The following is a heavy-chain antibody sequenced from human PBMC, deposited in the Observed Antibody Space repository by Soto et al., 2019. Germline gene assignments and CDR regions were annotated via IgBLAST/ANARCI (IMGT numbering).Heavy chain of an antibody. Sequence: PGGSLRLSCEASGFTFGDYYMSWIRQAPGKGLEWVSYISSSGSNTYYAESMKGRFRISRDRANNSLYLQMNSLRTEDTAVYYWARAPKGGVFDFWGQGALVTVSS. CDR3: ARAPKGGVFDF. CDR2: ISSSGSNT. D-gene: IGHD3-16*01. CDR1: GFTFGDYY. J-gene: IGHJ4*02. V-gene: IGHV3-11*01.